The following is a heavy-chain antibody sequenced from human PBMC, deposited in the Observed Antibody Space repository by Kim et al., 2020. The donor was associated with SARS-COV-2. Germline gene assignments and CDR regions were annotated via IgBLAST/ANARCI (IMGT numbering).Heavy chain of an antibody. D-gene: IGHD3-22*01. Sequence: SETLSLTCTVSGGSVSSGSYYWSWIRQPPGKGLEWIGYIYYSGSTNYNPSLKSRVTISVDTSKNQFSLKLSSVTAADTAVYYCARESEVVITTNGYYSYYGMDVWGQGTTVTVSS. CDR2: IYYSGST. CDR3: ARESEVVITTNGYYSYYGMDV. J-gene: IGHJ6*02. V-gene: IGHV4-61*01. CDR1: GGSVSSGSYY.